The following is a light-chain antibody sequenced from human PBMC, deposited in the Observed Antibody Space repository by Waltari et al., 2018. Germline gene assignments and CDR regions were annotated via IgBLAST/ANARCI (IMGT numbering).Light chain of an antibody. CDR2: GDH. V-gene: IGLV1-47*01. CDR3: AVWDDSLSGRV. J-gene: IGLJ3*02. CDR1: SSNIEINY. Sequence: QSVLTQSPSASGTPGQRVTISCSGSSSNIEINYVYWYQQFPGTAPKLLIYGDHRGPSGVPDRFSRSKSGTSASFAISGLGSEDEADYYCAVWDDSLSGRVFGGGTRLTVL.